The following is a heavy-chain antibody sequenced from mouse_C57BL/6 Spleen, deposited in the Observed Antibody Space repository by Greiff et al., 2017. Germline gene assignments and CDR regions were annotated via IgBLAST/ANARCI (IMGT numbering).Heavy chain of an antibody. V-gene: IGHV2-9*01. Sequence: AKLMESGPGLVAPSQSLSITRTVSGFSLTSHGVDWVRQPPGKGLEWLGVIWGGGSTNYNSALMSRLSISKDNSKSQVFLKRSRLQTDDTAMYYCAKLGREGLAYWGQGTLVTVSA. D-gene: IGHD4-1*01. CDR1: GFSLTSHG. CDR3: AKLGREGLAY. CDR2: IWGGGST. J-gene: IGHJ3*01.